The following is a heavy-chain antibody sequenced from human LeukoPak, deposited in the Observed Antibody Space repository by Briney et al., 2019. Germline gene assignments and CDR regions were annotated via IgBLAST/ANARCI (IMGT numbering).Heavy chain of an antibody. CDR2: IIPIFGTA. Sequence: SVKVSCKASGGTFSSYAISWVRQAPGQGLEWMGGIIPIFGTANYAQKFQGRVTITTDESTSTAYMELSSLRSEDTAVYYCARRYCSGGSCYSNWFDPWGQGTLVTVSS. CDR3: ARRYCSGGSCYSNWFDP. J-gene: IGHJ5*02. CDR1: GGTFSSYA. D-gene: IGHD2-15*01. V-gene: IGHV1-69*05.